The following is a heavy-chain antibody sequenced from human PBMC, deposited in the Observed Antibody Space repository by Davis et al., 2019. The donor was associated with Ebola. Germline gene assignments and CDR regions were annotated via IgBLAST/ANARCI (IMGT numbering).Heavy chain of an antibody. Sequence: PSETLSLTCTVSGGSISSSTYHWVWVRQPPGKGLEWIGSIYHTGATYYSPSLKSRVTISLDTSKNQFSLILGSVTAADTAVYYCAGIRGQWLEDWGQGTLVTVSS. CDR2: IYHTGAT. J-gene: IGHJ4*02. CDR3: AGIRGQWLED. D-gene: IGHD6-19*01. V-gene: IGHV4-39*07. CDR1: GGSISSSTYH.